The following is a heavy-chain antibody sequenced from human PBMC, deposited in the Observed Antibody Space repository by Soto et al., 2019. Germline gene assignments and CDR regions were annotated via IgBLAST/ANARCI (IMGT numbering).Heavy chain of an antibody. CDR1: GFTVTGNF. CDR3: AREGWPLLQTGMDV. Sequence: GGSLRLSCAASGFTVTGNFMSWVRQAPGKGLEWVSVIYTNGSTYYADSVKGRFTISRDNAKNSLYLQMHSLRDEDTAVYYCAREGWPLLQTGMDVWGQGTTVTVSS. CDR2: IYTNGST. D-gene: IGHD2-15*01. J-gene: IGHJ6*02. V-gene: IGHV3-53*01.